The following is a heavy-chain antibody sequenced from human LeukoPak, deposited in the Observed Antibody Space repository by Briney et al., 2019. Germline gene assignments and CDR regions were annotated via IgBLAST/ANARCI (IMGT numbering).Heavy chain of an antibody. CDR3: ARVRYCTNGVCRPDSLMYFDY. D-gene: IGHD2-8*01. CDR1: GFTFSSYW. V-gene: IGHV3-74*01. J-gene: IGHJ4*02. CDR2: INSDGSST. Sequence: PGGSLRLSRAASGFTFSSYWMHWVRKAPGKGLVLVSRINSDGSSTSYADSVKGRFTISRDNAKNTLYLQRNSLRAEDTAVYYCARVRYCTNGVCRPDSLMYFDYWGQGTLVTVSS.